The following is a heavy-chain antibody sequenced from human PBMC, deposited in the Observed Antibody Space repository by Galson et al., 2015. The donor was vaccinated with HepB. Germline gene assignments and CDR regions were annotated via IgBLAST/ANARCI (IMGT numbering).Heavy chain of an antibody. Sequence: SETLSLTCTVSGDSISSYYWSWIRQPPGKGLEWIGYIYYSGSTNYNPSLKSRVTISVDTSKNQFSLKLSSVTAADTAVYYCARATGTTGSHFDYWGQGTLVTVSS. D-gene: IGHD1-1*01. J-gene: IGHJ4*02. CDR3: ARATGTTGSHFDY. CDR1: GDSISSYY. CDR2: IYYSGST. V-gene: IGHV4-59*01.